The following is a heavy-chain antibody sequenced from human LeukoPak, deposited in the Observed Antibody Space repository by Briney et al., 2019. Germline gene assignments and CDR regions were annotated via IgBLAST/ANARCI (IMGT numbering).Heavy chain of an antibody. V-gene: IGHV4-59*01. D-gene: IGHD1-26*01. J-gene: IGHJ3*02. Sequence: SETLSLTCTVSGGSISSYYWSWIRQPPGKGLEWIGYIYYSGSTNYNPSLKSRVTISVDTSKNQFSLKLSSVTAADTAVYYCARVGGSYGNAFDIWGQGTMVTVSS. CDR2: IYYSGST. CDR3: ARVGGSYGNAFDI. CDR1: GGSISSYY.